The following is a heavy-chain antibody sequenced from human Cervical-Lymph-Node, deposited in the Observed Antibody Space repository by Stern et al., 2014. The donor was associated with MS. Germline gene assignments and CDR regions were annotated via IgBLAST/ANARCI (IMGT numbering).Heavy chain of an antibody. CDR2: IFWNDHK. D-gene: IGHD5-24*01. V-gene: IGHV2-5*01. Sequence: QVTLKESGPSLVKPTQTLTLTCTFSGFSIDNNGVVVGWIRQPPGKALEWLALIFWNDHKPYSPSLRNRLPITKDTPKTQVFLTVTNVDPVDTATYYCPLKGREGYNYYSFDNWGRGTLVTVSS. CDR1: GFSIDNNGVV. J-gene: IGHJ4*01. CDR3: PLKGREGYNYYSFDN.